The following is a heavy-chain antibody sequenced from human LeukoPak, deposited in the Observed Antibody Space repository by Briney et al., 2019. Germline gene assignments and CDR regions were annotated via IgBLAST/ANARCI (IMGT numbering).Heavy chain of an antibody. D-gene: IGHD3-16*01. V-gene: IGHV3-33*01. J-gene: IGHJ4*02. Sequence: PGRSLRLSCAASGFVFRSYGMHWVRQAPGKGLEWVAVIWYDGSNDKYADSAKGRFTISRDNSKNILYLQMNSLRVEDTAVYYCASSNAWGQGTLVTV. CDR1: GFVFRSYG. CDR3: ASSNA. CDR2: IWYDGSND.